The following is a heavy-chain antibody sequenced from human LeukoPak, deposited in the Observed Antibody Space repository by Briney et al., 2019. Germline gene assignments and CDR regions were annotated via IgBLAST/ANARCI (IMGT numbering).Heavy chain of an antibody. CDR2: ISYDGSHK. D-gene: IGHD4/OR15-4a*01. Sequence: GRSLRLSCAASGFTFSSYGMHWFRQAPGKGLEWVAVISYDGSHKYSADSVKGRFTISRDNSKNTLYLQMNSLRTEDTAVYFCSASRPHYGDYYGLDVWGHGTTVTVSS. CDR1: GFTFSSYG. J-gene: IGHJ6*02. V-gene: IGHV3-30*03. CDR3: SASRPHYGDYYGLDV.